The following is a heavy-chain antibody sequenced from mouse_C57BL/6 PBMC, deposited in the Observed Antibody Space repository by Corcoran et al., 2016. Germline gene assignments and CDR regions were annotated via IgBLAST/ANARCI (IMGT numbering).Heavy chain of an antibody. CDR1: GYTFTSYG. Sequence: QVQLQQSGAELARPGASVKLSCKASGYTFTSYGISWVKQRTGQGLEWIGEIYPRSGNTYYNEKFKGKATLTADKSSSTAYMELRSLTSEDSAVYFCARISYYYGSSYNAYWGQGTLVTVSA. CDR2: IYPRSGNT. J-gene: IGHJ3*01. D-gene: IGHD1-1*01. V-gene: IGHV1-81*01. CDR3: ARISYYYGSSYNAY.